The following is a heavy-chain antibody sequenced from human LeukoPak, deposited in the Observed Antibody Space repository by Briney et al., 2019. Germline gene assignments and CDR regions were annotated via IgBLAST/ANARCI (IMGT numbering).Heavy chain of an antibody. CDR2: ISGSGGST. Sequence: GGSLRLSCAASGFTFSNYAMSWVRQAPGKGPEWVSAISGSGGSTYYADSVEGRFTISGDNSKNTLYLQMNSLRAEDTAVYHCAKARIVVVPAATEGVYFDYWGQGTLVTVSS. V-gene: IGHV3-23*01. CDR1: GFTFSNYA. CDR3: AKARIVVVPAATEGVYFDY. D-gene: IGHD2-2*01. J-gene: IGHJ4*02.